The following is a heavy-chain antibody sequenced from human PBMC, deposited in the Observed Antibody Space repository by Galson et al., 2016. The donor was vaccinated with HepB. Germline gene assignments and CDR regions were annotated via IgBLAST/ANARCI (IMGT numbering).Heavy chain of an antibody. V-gene: IGHV5-51*01. D-gene: IGHD6-13*01. Sequence: QSGAEVKKPGESLTISCQGSGYNFTSYWIGWVRQVPGKVLEWMGTIYPGDSDTRYSPSFQGQVTISVDKSISTAYLQWSSLKASDSAMYYCARHELHSNSWYMDSWGQGTLVTVSS. CDR3: ARHELHSNSWYMDS. CDR2: IYPGDSDT. CDR1: GYNFTSYW. J-gene: IGHJ4*02.